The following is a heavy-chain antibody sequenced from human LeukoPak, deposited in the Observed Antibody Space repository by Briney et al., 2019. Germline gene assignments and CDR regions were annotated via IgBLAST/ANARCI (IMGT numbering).Heavy chain of an antibody. J-gene: IGHJ6*03. CDR2: ISSSSSYI. V-gene: IGHV3-21*01. Sequence: GGSLRLSCAASGFTFSSYSMNWVRQAPGKGLEWVSSISSSSSYIYYADSVKGRFTISRDNAKNSLYLQMNSLRAEDTAVYYCARVRSAARVYYYYYMDVWGKGTTVTVSS. D-gene: IGHD6-6*01. CDR1: GFTFSSYS. CDR3: ARVRSAARVYYYYYMDV.